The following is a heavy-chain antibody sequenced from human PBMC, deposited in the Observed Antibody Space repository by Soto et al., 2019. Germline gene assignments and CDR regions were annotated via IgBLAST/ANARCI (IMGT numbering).Heavy chain of an antibody. V-gene: IGHV4-39*01. D-gene: IGHD2-2*01. Sequence: SETLSLTCTVSGGSISSSSYYWGWIRQPPGKGLEWIGSIYYSGSTYYNPSPKSRVTISVDTSKNQFSLKLSSVTAADTAVYYCARIAGSSTSLYYYYYYYMDVWGKGTTVTVSS. CDR2: IYYSGST. J-gene: IGHJ6*03. CDR1: GGSISSSSYY. CDR3: ARIAGSSTSLYYYYYYYMDV.